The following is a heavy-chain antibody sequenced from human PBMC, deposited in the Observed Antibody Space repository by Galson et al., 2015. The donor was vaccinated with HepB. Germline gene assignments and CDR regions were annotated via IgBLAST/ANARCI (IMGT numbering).Heavy chain of an antibody. CDR2: IRSKAYGGTT. CDR1: GFTFGDYA. D-gene: IGHD6-13*01. V-gene: IGHV3-49*03. Sequence: SLRLSCAASGFTFGDYAMSWFRQAPGKGLEWVGFIRSKAYGGTTEYAASVKGRFTISRDDSKSIAYLQMNSLKTEDTAVYYCTGAPYGSSWFTFDYWGQGTLVTVSS. J-gene: IGHJ4*02. CDR3: TGAPYGSSWFTFDY.